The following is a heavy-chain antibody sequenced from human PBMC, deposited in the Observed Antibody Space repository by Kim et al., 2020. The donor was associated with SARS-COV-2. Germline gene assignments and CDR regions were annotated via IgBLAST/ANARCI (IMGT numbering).Heavy chain of an antibody. CDR3: ASDGMNDYGDSPYYYYYYGMDV. CDR1: GFTFSSYG. V-gene: IGHV3-33*01. J-gene: IGHJ6*02. D-gene: IGHD4-17*01. CDR2: IWYDGSNK. Sequence: GGSLRLSCAASGFTFSSYGMHWVRQAPGKGLEWVAVIWYDGSNKYYADSVKGRFTISRDNSKNTLYLQMNSLRAEDTAVYYCASDGMNDYGDSPYYYYYYGMDVWGQGTTVTVSS.